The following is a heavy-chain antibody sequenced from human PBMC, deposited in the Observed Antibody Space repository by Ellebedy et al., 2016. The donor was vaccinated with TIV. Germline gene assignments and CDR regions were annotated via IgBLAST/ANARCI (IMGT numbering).Heavy chain of an antibody. CDR1: GFTVSGTY. Sequence: PGGSLRPSCAASGFTVSGTYMNCVRQAPGKGLEWVSVIYSGGSTHYADSVKGRFPISRDNSKNTLDIQMNSLRAEDTAVYYCARDRFHGGGRISFDYWGQGALVTVSS. CDR3: ARDRFHGGGRISFDY. J-gene: IGHJ4*02. CDR2: IYSGGST. V-gene: IGHV3-66*01. D-gene: IGHD2-21*01.